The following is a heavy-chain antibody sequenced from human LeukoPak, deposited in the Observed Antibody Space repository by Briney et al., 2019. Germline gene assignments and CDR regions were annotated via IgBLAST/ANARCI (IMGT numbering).Heavy chain of an antibody. V-gene: IGHV4-30-2*01. J-gene: IGHJ4*02. CDR1: GGSISSGGYS. Sequence: SETLSLTCAVSGGSISSGGYSWSWIRQPPGKGLEWIGYIYHSGSTYYNPSLKGRVTISVDRSKNQFSLKLSSVTAADTAVYYCAREYSSSSGANYFDYWGQGTLVTVSS. CDR3: AREYSSSSGANYFDY. D-gene: IGHD6-6*01. CDR2: IYHSGST.